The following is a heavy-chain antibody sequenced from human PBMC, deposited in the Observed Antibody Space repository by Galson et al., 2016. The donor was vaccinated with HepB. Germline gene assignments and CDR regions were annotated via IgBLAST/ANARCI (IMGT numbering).Heavy chain of an antibody. V-gene: IGHV4-59*01. CDR3: VRLIYGGSPDYYYFHGMDV. J-gene: IGHJ6*02. CDR2: IYYSGST. CDR1: VGSISSYY. D-gene: IGHD4-23*01. Sequence: ETLSLTCTVSVGSISSYYWGWIRQPPGKGLEWIGYIYYSGSTNYNPSLKSRVSISVDTSKNQFSLRLNSVTAADTAVYYCVRLIYGGSPDYYYFHGMDVWGQGTTVTVSS.